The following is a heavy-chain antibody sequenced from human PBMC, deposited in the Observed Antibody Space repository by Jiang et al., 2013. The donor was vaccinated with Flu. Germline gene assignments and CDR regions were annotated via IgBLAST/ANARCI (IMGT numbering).Heavy chain of an antibody. CDR1: GDSISVYF. CDR2: IYYSGST. CDR3: ARRKVSASSGAFDI. Sequence: GPGLVKASETLSLTCTVSGDSISVYFWNWIRQSPGKGLEWIGYIYYSGSTHYNPSLKSRVTISVDTSKNQFSLNLSSVTAADTAFYYCARRKVSASSGAFDIWGLGTMVTVSS. J-gene: IGHJ3*02. V-gene: IGHV4-59*08. D-gene: IGHD2-15*01.